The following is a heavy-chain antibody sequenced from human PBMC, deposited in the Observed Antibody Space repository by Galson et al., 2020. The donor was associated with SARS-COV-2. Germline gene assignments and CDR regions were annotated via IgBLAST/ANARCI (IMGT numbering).Heavy chain of an antibody. CDR2: IKSKTDGGTT. CDR3: TTGLERRRDYYYGMDV. J-gene: IGHJ6*02. V-gene: IGHV3-15*01. Sequence: GGSLRLSCAASGFTFSNAWMSWVRQAPGKGLEWVGRIKSKTDGGTTDYAAPVKGRFTISRDDSKNTLYLQMNSLKTEDTAVYYCTTGLERRRDYYYGMDVWGQGTTVTVSS. CDR1: GFTFSNAW. D-gene: IGHD1-1*01.